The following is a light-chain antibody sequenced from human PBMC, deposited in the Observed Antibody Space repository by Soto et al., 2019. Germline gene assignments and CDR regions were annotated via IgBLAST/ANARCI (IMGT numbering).Light chain of an antibody. CDR2: DAS. CDR3: QEYNSYMYT. J-gene: IGKJ2*01. CDR1: QSISTW. V-gene: IGKV1-5*01. Sequence: DIQMTQSPSTLSASVGDRVTITCRASQSISTWLAWYQQKPGKAPKLLIYDASSLESGVPSRFSGSGSGTEFTLTISSLQPDDFATYSCQEYNSYMYTFGQGTKLEIK.